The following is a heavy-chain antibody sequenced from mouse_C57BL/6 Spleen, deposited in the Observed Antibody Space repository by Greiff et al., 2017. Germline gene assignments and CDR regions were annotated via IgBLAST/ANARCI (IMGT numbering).Heavy chain of an antibody. D-gene: IGHD2-5*01. CDR2: IYWDDDK. CDR1: GFSLSTSGMG. Sequence: QVTLKVSGPGILQSSQTLSLTCSFSGFSLSTSGMGVSWIRQPSGKGLEWLAHIYWDDDKRYNPSLKSRLTISKDTSRNLVFLKITSVDTADTATYYCARYYSNYGSYYAMDYWGQGTSVTVSS. J-gene: IGHJ4*01. CDR3: ARYYSNYGSYYAMDY. V-gene: IGHV8-12*01.